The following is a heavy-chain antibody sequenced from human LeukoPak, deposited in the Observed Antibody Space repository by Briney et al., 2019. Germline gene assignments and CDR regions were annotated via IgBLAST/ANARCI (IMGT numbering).Heavy chain of an antibody. V-gene: IGHV4-34*01. J-gene: IGHJ4*02. Sequence: SETLSLTCAVYGGSFNGYYWSWIRQPPGKGLEWIGEINHSGSTNYNPSLKSRVTISVDTSKNQFSLKLSSVTAADTAVYYCASRYTSMFDYWGQGTLVTVSS. CDR1: GGSFNGYY. D-gene: IGHD1-14*01. CDR2: INHSGST. CDR3: ASRYTSMFDY.